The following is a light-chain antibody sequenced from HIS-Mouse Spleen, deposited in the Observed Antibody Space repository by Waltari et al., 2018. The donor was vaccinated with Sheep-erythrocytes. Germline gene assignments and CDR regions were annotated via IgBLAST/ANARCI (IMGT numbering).Light chain of an antibody. CDR1: SSAGGGCHY. CDR2: DVS. Sequence: QSALTQPRLVSGSPGQSVTIPCTGTSSAGGGCHYVPWYQQHPGKAPKLMIYDVSTRPSGVPDRFSGSKSGNTASLTISGLQAEDEADYYCCSYAGSYTLVFGGGTKLTVL. J-gene: IGLJ2*01. V-gene: IGLV2-11*01. CDR3: CSYAGSYTLV.